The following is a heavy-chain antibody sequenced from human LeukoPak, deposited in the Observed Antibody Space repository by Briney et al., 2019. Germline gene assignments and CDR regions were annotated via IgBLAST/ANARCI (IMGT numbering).Heavy chain of an antibody. CDR3: ARHYDFWSGYSKYYFDD. CDR2: ISAYNGNT. CDR1: GYTFTSYG. V-gene: IGHV1-18*01. Sequence: GASVKVSCKASGYTFTSYGISWVRQAPGQGLEWMGWISAYNGNTNYAQKLQGRVTMTTDTSTSTAYMELRSLRSDDKAVYYCARHYDFWSGYSKYYFDDWGQGTLVTVSS. J-gene: IGHJ4*02. D-gene: IGHD3-3*01.